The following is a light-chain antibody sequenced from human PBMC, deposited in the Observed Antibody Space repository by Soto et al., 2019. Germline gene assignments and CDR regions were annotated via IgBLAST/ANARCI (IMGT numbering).Light chain of an antibody. V-gene: IGLV2-23*01. CDR1: SSDVGRFNL. CDR2: EDT. Sequence: QSALTQPASVSGSPGQSITISCTGTSSDVGRFNLVSWYQHHPGKAPKLMIYEDTKRPSGVSDRFSGSKSGNTASLTISGVQAEDEADYYCCSFAGSPWVFGGGTKVTVL. J-gene: IGLJ3*02. CDR3: CSFAGSPWV.